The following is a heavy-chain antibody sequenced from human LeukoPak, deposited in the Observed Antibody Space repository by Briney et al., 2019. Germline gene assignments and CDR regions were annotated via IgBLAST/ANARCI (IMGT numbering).Heavy chain of an antibody. CDR2: IYYSGST. CDR3: ARVARGVIIDTYYFDY. V-gene: IGHV4-59*01. J-gene: IGHJ4*02. Sequence: SETLSLTCTVSGGSISSYYWSWIRQPPGKGPEWIGYIYYSGSTNYNPSLKSRVTISVDTSKNQFSLKLSSVTAADTAVYYCARVARGVIIDTYYFDYWGQGTLVTISS. D-gene: IGHD3-10*01. CDR1: GGSISSYY.